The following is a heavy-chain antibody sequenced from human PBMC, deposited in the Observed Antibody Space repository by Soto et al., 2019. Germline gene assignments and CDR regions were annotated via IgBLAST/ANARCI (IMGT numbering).Heavy chain of an antibody. Sequence: GGSLRLSCAASGFTFSTYAMSWVCQAPGKGLEWVSGISGSGGSTYYADSVKGRFTVSRDNSKNTLYLQMNSLRAEDTAVYYCAKGLGSLDYWGQGTLVTVSS. V-gene: IGHV3-23*01. D-gene: IGHD7-27*01. CDR3: AKGLGSLDY. CDR1: GFTFSTYA. CDR2: ISGSGGST. J-gene: IGHJ4*02.